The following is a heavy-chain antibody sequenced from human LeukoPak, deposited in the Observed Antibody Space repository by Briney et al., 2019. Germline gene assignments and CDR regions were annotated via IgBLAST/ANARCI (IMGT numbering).Heavy chain of an antibody. D-gene: IGHD6-13*01. CDR1: GYTLTGLS. CDR2: FDPEDGET. J-gene: IGHJ5*02. Sequence: ASVKVSCKVSGYTLTGLSMHWVRQAPGKGLEWMGGFDPEDGETIYAQKFQGRVTMTEDTSTDTAYMELSSLRSEDTAVYYCATDSTGSSWYRDWFDPWGQGTLVTVSS. V-gene: IGHV1-24*01. CDR3: ATDSTGSSWYRDWFDP.